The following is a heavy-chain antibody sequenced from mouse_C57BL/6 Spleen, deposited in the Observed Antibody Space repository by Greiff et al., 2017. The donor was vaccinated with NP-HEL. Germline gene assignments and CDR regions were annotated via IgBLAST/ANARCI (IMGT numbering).Heavy chain of an antibody. V-gene: IGHV1-39*01. CDR3: ASDGDYWFAD. D-gene: IGHD2-13*01. CDR2: INPSYGTT. J-gene: IGHJ3*01. Sequence: EVQLQQSGPELVKPGASVKISCKASGYSFTDYYMNWVKQSPGKSLEWIGVINPSYGTTSYNQKFKGKATLTVDQSSSTAYMQLSSLTAEDSAVYCCASDGDYWFADWGKGTMVTVAA. CDR1: GYSFTDYY.